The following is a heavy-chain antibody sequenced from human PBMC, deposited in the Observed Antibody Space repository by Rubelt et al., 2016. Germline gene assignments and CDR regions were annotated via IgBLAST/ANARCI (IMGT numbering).Heavy chain of an antibody. CDR3: ATASPYCSGGSCY. CDR1: GGTFSSYA. V-gene: IGHV1-69*04. D-gene: IGHD2-15*01. Sequence: QVQLVQSGAEVKKPGSSVKVSCKASGGTFSSYAISWVRQAPGQGLEWMGRIIPILGIANYAQKFQGRVTMTEDTSTDTAYMELSSLRSEDTAWDYCATASPYCSGGSCYWGQGTLVTVSS. CDR2: IIPILGIA. J-gene: IGHJ4*02.